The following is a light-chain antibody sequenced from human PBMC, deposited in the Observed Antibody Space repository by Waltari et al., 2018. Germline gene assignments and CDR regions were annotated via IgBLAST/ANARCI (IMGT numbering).Light chain of an antibody. CDR3: HPSDRIPQT. Sequence: EIVLTQSRDFQSVTPKEKVTITCRASQSIGTKLHCHQHKPDQSPKLLTTYASQSSSGVPAWFSGSGSGTGFTLTITSLAAEDAATYYCHPSDRIPQTFGQGTRLEIK. V-gene: IGKV6-21*01. J-gene: IGKJ5*01. CDR1: QSIGTK. CDR2: YAS.